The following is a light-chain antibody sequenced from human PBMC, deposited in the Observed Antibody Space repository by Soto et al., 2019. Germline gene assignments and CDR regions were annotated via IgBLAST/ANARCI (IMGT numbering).Light chain of an antibody. Sequence: EIVLTQSPGTLSLSPGERATLSCRASQSVSSTYLAWYQQKPGQAPRLLIYGASNRATGIPDRFSGSGSGTDFTLTIGRLEPEDFAVYYCQQYLLTPLTFGQGTKVDIK. CDR3: QQYLLTPLT. CDR2: GAS. V-gene: IGKV3-20*01. CDR1: QSVSSTY. J-gene: IGKJ1*01.